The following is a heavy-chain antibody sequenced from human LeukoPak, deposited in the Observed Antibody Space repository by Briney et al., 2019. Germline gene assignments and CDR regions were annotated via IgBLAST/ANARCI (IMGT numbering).Heavy chain of an antibody. V-gene: IGHV3-30*02. CDR1: GFTFSSYG. CDR3: ANDYGGTYYYYMDV. Sequence: GGSLRLSCAASGFTFSSYGMHWVRQAPGKGLEWVAFIRYDGSNKYYADSVKGRFTISRDNSKNTLYLQMSSLRAEDTAVYYCANDYGGTYYYYMDVWGKGTTVTVSS. J-gene: IGHJ6*03. CDR2: IRYDGSNK. D-gene: IGHD4-23*01.